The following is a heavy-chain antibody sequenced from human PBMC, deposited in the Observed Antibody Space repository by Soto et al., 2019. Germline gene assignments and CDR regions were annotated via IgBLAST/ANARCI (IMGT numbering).Heavy chain of an antibody. CDR1: GFPFISYW. Sequence: EVQLVESGGDLVQRGWPLRLSCAASGFPFISYWMHWVRHTPGNVLDWVARISGDGVTTYYADSVTGRFTVSRDNAKNTLSLQISGLRAEDTAVYYCAREYYGLLTGSYTDYWGQGTLVSVSS. CDR3: AREYYGLLTGSYTDY. V-gene: IGHV3-74*01. J-gene: IGHJ4*02. D-gene: IGHD3-9*01. CDR2: ISGDGVTT.